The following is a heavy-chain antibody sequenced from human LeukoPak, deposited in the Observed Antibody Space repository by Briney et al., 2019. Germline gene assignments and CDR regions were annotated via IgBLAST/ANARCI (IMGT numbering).Heavy chain of an antibody. CDR3: ARVRLMGESYLY. D-gene: IGHD3-16*01. CDR2: INPNSGGT. Sequence: ASVKVSCKAYGYTFTGYYMHWVRPAPGQGLEWMGWINPNSGGTNYAQKFQGRVTMTRDTSISTAYMELSRLRSDDTAVYYCARVRLMGESYLYWGRGTLVTVSS. CDR1: GYTFTGYY. J-gene: IGHJ4*02. V-gene: IGHV1-2*02.